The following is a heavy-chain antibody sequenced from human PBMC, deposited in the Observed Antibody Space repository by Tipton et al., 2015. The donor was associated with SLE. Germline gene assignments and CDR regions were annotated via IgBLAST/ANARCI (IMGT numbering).Heavy chain of an antibody. Sequence: TLSLTCAVYGGSFSGYYWSWIRQPPGKGLEWIGEINYSGSTNYNPSLKSRVTISVDTSKNQFSLKLSSVTAADTAVYYCARTGVRGAVASYWYFDLWGRGTLVTVSS. CDR2: INYSGST. J-gene: IGHJ2*01. V-gene: IGHV4-34*01. CDR3: ARTGVRGAVASYWYFDL. CDR1: GGSFSGYY. D-gene: IGHD6-19*01.